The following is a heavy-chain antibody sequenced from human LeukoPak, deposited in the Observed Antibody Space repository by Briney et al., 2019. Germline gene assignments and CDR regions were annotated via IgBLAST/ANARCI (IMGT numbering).Heavy chain of an antibody. CDR2: LIPIFGTA. CDR1: GGTFSSYA. J-gene: IGHJ4*02. Sequence: SVMVSCKASGGTFSSYAISWVRQAPGQGLGWMGRLIPIFGTANYAQKFQGRVTITTDESTSTAYMELSSLRSEDTAVYYCARGKDYYDSSGYLDYWGQGTLVTVSS. D-gene: IGHD3-22*01. V-gene: IGHV1-69*05. CDR3: ARGKDYYDSSGYLDY.